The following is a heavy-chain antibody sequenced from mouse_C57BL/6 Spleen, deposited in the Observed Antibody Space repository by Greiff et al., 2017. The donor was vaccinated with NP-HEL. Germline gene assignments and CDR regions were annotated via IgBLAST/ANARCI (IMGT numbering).Heavy chain of an antibody. V-gene: IGHV1-42*01. J-gene: IGHJ4*01. CDR3: ARPITTVRDYAMDY. Sequence: VQLQQSGPELVKPGASVKISCKASGYSFTGYYMNWVKQSPEKSLEWIGEINPSTGGTTYNQKFKAKATLTVDKSSSTAYMQLKSLTSEDSAVYYCARPITTVRDYAMDYWGQGTSVTVSS. CDR2: INPSTGGT. CDR1: GYSFTGYY. D-gene: IGHD1-1*01.